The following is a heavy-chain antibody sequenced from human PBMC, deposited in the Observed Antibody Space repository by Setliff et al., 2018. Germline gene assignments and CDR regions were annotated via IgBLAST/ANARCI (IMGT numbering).Heavy chain of an antibody. J-gene: IGHJ4*02. D-gene: IGHD5-18*01. CDR3: AKRPYSYGSEDY. Sequence: GGSLRLSCAVSGLAVSSSNYLSWVRQAPGKGLEWVSVIYSRISTYYADSVTGRFTISRDNSKNTLYLQMNSLRAEDTAVYYCAKRPYSYGSEDYWGQGTLVTVSS. CDR2: IYSRIST. V-gene: IGHV3-53*01. CDR1: GLAVSSSNY.